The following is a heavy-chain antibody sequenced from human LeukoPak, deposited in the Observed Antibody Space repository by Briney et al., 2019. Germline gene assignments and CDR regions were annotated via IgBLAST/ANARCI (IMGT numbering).Heavy chain of an antibody. CDR1: GYTFTSYD. CDR3: ARGSYCGGGSCYYYYYMDV. J-gene: IGHJ6*03. V-gene: IGHV1-8*01. D-gene: IGHD2-15*01. CDR2: MNPNSGNT. Sequence: ASVKVSCKASGYTFTSYDINWVRQATGQGLEWMGWMNPNSGNTGYAQKFQGRVTMTRNTSISTAYMELSSLRSEDTAVYYCARGSYCGGGSCYYYYYMDVWGKGTTVTVSS.